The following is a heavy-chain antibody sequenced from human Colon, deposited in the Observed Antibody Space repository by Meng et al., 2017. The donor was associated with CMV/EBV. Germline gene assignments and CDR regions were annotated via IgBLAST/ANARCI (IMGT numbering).Heavy chain of an antibody. J-gene: IGHJ6*02. D-gene: IGHD6-6*01. V-gene: IGHV3-30-3*01. CDR1: GFTFSSYA. Sequence: GESLKISCAASGFTFSSYAMHWVRQAPGKGLEWVAVISYYGSNKYYADSVKGRFTISRDNSKNTLYLQMNSLRAEDTAVYYCARMEEQLVRRDYYYYYGMDVWGQGTTVTVSS. CDR2: ISYYGSNK. CDR3: ARMEEQLVRRDYYYYYGMDV.